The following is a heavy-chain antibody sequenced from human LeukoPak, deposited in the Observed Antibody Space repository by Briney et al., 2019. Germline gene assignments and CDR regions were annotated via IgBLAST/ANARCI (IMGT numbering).Heavy chain of an antibody. D-gene: IGHD3-3*01. CDR3: AKGHDVWSGYVYFDY. Sequence: PGRSLRLACAVYASTSSSYATSCVSHPEESGLEWDSAIIGSGGSTYYADTVKGRFTISRDNSKNTLYLQRNSLRAEDTAVYYCAKGHDVWSGYVYFDYWGQGTLVTVSS. CDR2: IIGSGGST. V-gene: IGHV3-23*01. CDR1: ASTSSSYA. J-gene: IGHJ4*02.